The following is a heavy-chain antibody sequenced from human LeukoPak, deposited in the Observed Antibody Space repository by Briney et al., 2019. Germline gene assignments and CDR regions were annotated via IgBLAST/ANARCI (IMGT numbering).Heavy chain of an antibody. V-gene: IGHV3-11*01. CDR2: ISSSGSTI. CDR1: GFTFSDYY. CDR3: ARDAREYSSSWYSDY. D-gene: IGHD6-13*01. J-gene: IGHJ4*02. Sequence: GGSLRLSCAAPGFTFSDYYMSWIRQAPGKGLEWVSYISSSGSTIYYADSVKGRFTISRDNAKNSLYLQMNSLRAEDTAVYYCARDAREYSSSWYSDYWGQGTLVTVSS.